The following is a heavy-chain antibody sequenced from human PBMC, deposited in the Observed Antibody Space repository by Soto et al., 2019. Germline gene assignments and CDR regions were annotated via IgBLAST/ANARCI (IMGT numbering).Heavy chain of an antibody. V-gene: IGHV4-38-2*01. CDR3: ARGPYSNPFDS. J-gene: IGHJ4*01. CDR2: VYHTGST. Sequence: TLSLTCAVSGYSISSGHYWGWIRQPPGKGLEWIGTVYHTGSTYYNPSLKSRVTISIDTSKNQFSLKLTSVTAADTAVYYCARGPYSNPFDSWGHGTLVTVSS. D-gene: IGHD4-4*01. CDR1: GYSISSGHY.